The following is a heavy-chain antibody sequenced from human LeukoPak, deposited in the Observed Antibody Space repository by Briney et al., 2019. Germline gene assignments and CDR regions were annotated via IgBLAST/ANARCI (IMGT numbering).Heavy chain of an antibody. CDR2: ISSSSSYI. J-gene: IGHJ3*02. D-gene: IGHD3-22*01. CDR1: GFTFSSYS. Sequence: GGSLRLSCAASGFTFSSYSMNWVRQAPGKGLEWVSSISSSSSYIYYADSVKGRFTISRDNAKNSLYLQMNSLRAEDTAVYYCARELNYITMIVDGIPRDDAFDIWGQGTMVTVSS. CDR3: ARELNYITMIVDGIPRDDAFDI. V-gene: IGHV3-21*01.